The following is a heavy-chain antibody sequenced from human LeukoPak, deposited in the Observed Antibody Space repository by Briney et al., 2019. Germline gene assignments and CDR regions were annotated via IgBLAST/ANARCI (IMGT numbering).Heavy chain of an antibody. Sequence: GGSLRLSCAASGFTFSNYWMSWVRQAPGGGRGWLANMKEDGSETYDVDSGKGRFTISRDNAEKSLYLQMNSLRAEDTAIYYCARDQGSAVSGPFFFDYWGQGALVTVSS. V-gene: IGHV3-7*01. J-gene: IGHJ4*02. CDR3: ARDQGSAVSGPFFFDY. D-gene: IGHD6-19*01. CDR1: GFTFSNYW. CDR2: MKEDGSET.